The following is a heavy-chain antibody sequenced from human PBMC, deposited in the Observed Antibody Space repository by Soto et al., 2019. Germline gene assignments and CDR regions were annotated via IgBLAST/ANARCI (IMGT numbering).Heavy chain of an antibody. J-gene: IGHJ5*02. V-gene: IGHV1-8*01. D-gene: IGHD3-9*01. CDR3: ARGKAEFYDILTGTDFDP. CDR2: MNPNSGNT. Sequence: SVKVSCKASGYTFTSYDINWVRQATGQGLEWMGWMNPNSGNTGYAQKFQGRVTMTRNTSISTAYMELSSLRSEDTAVYYCARGKAEFYDILTGTDFDPWGQGTLVTVSS. CDR1: GYTFTSYD.